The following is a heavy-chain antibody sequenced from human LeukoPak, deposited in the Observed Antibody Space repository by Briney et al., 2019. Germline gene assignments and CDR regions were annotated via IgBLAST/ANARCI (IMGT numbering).Heavy chain of an antibody. CDR3: ARHPGGNSAFRFDS. CDR2: VYYTGST. V-gene: IGHV4-59*08. D-gene: IGHD4-23*01. J-gene: IGHJ4*02. CDR1: GGSISSYF. Sequence: SETLSLTCTVSGGSISSYFWSWIRQPPGKGLEWIGYVYYTGSTNYSPSLKCRVSISVDTSKNQFSLKLSSVTAADTAVYYCARHPGGNSAFRFDSWGRGTLVTVSS.